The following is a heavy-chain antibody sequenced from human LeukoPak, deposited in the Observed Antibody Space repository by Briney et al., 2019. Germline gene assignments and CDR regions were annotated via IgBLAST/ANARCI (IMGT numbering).Heavy chain of an antibody. CDR2: IYYSGST. J-gene: IGHJ5*02. CDR1: GGSISSNSYY. V-gene: IGHV4-39*07. D-gene: IGHD3-9*01. CDR3: ARAYDILTGYH. Sequence: SETLSLTCTVSGGSISSNSYYWGWFRQPPGKGLEWIGNIYYSGSTYYNPSLKSRVTISVDTSKNQFSLKLSSVTAADTAVYYCARAYDILTGYHWGQGTLVTVSS.